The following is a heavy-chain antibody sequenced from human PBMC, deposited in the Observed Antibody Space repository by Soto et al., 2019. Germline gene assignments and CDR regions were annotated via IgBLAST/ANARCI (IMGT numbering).Heavy chain of an antibody. V-gene: IGHV1-69*01. CDR3: ARGAYYDFWSGYPFDY. CDR2: IIPIFGTA. J-gene: IGHJ4*02. Sequence: QVQLVQSGAKVKKPGSSVKVSCKASGGTFSSYAISWVRQAPGQGLEWMGGIIPIFGTANYAQKFQGRVTIAADESTSTAYMELSSLRSEDTAVYYCARGAYYDFWSGYPFDYWGQVTLVTVSS. CDR1: GGTFSSYA. D-gene: IGHD3-3*01.